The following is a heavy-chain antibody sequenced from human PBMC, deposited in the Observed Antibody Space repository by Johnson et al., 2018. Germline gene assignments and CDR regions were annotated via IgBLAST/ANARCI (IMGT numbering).Heavy chain of an antibody. Sequence: QVQLQESGGGLVQPGGSLRLSCAASGFTFSSYSMNWVRQAPGKGLEWVAVIWYDGSNKYYADSVKGRCTISRDNSKNTLYLQMKSLRAEDTAVSYCAKDWEVAAVDTGGYFHHWGQGTLVTVSS. CDR2: IWYDGSNK. V-gene: IGHV3-30*02. D-gene: IGHD6-13*01. CDR1: GFTFSSYS. CDR3: AKDWEVAAVDTGGYFHH. J-gene: IGHJ1*01.